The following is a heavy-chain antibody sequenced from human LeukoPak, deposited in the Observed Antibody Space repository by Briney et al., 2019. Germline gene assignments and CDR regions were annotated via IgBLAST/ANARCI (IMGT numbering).Heavy chain of an antibody. CDR3: ARSGDYIKEGFDY. Sequence: PSETLSLTCAVSGYSIRIGHYWGWIRQSPGKGLEWIGSINHSGITEYNPSLKSRVTLSVDTSKNQFSLQLRSVTAADRAIYYCARSGDYIKEGFDYWGQGTQVTVSS. V-gene: IGHV4-38-2*01. CDR1: GYSIRIGHY. J-gene: IGHJ4*02. D-gene: IGHD3-22*01. CDR2: INHSGIT.